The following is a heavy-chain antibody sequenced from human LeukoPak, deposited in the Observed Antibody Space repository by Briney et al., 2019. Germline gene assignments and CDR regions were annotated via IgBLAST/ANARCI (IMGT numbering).Heavy chain of an antibody. CDR1: GYTFTSYA. V-gene: IGHV7-4-1*02. CDR3: ARDFTYYYDSSGYQHDAFDI. D-gene: IGHD3-22*01. CDR2: INTNTGNP. Sequence: GASVKVSCKASGYTFTSYAMNWVRQAPGQGLEWMGWINTNTGNPTYAQGFTGRFVFSLDTSVSTAYLQISSLKAEDTAVYYCARDFTYYYDSSGYQHDAFDIWGQGTMVTVSS. J-gene: IGHJ3*02.